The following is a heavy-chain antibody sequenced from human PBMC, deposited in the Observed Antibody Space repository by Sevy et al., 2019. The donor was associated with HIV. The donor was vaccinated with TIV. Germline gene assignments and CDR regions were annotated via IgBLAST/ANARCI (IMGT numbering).Heavy chain of an antibody. D-gene: IGHD6-13*01. CDR3: ARVGRLGAAAGVYYFDY. CDR2: IIPIFGTA. J-gene: IGHJ4*02. Sequence: ASVKVSCKASGGTFSSYAISWVRQAPGQGLEWMGGIIPIFGTANYAQKFQGRVTITADESTSTAYMELSSLRSEDTAVYYCARVGRLGAAAGVYYFDYWGQGTLVTVSS. CDR1: GGTFSSYA. V-gene: IGHV1-69*13.